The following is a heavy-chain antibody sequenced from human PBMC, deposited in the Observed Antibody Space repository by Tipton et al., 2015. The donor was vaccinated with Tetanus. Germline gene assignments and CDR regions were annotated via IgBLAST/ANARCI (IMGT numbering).Heavy chain of an antibody. J-gene: IGHJ6*02. CDR2: ISSSGSTI. Sequence: SLRLSCSASGFTFSIYYMSWIRQPPGKGLEWISYISSSGSTIYNADSVQGRFTISRDNAKNSLYLQLDSLRAEDTATYYCARGGNYNYQYGLDVWGQGTPVTVSS. V-gene: IGHV3-11*01. CDR1: GFTFSIYY. CDR3: ARGGNYNYQYGLDV.